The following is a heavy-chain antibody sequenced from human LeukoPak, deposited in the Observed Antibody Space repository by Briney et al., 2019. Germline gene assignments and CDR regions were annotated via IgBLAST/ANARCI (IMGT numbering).Heavy chain of an antibody. CDR1: GFTFSSYS. D-gene: IGHD6-19*01. J-gene: IGHJ4*02. CDR3: ARSRGYSSSDFDY. Sequence: GGSLRLSCAASGFTFSSYSMNWVRQAPGKGLEWVSSISSSSSYIYYADSVKGRFTISRDNAKNSLYLQMNNLRAEDTAVYYCARSRGYSSSDFDYWGQGTLVTVSS. CDR2: ISSSSSYI. V-gene: IGHV3-21*01.